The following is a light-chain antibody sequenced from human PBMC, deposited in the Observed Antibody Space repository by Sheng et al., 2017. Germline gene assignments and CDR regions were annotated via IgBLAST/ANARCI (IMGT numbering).Light chain of an antibody. CDR3: QQYSNFSPIT. Sequence: DIQMTQSPSTLSASVGDRVTITCRASESMSYWLAWYQQKPGKAPKLLIYKASSLESGVPSRFSGSGSGTEFTLTIGSLQADDFATYYCQQYSNFSPITFGQGTRLDIK. CDR2: KAS. J-gene: IGKJ5*01. V-gene: IGKV1-5*03. CDR1: ESMSYW.